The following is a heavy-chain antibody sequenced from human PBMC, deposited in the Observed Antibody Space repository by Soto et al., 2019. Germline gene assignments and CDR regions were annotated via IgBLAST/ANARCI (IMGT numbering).Heavy chain of an antibody. D-gene: IGHD6-13*01. CDR2: IYYSGTT. CDR3: ASGQQLVRNY. CDR1: GYSISSSNW. Sequence: SETLSLTCAVSGYSISSSNWWGWIRQPPGKGLEWIGYIYYSGTTYYNPSLKSRVTMSVDTSKNQFSLKLSSVTAADTAAYYCASGQQLVRNYWGQGTLVTVSS. J-gene: IGHJ4*02. V-gene: IGHV4-28*01.